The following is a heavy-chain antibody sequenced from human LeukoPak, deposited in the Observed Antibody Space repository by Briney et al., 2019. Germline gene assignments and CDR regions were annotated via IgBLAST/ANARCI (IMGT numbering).Heavy chain of an antibody. J-gene: IGHJ4*02. CDR1: GFTFSGYS. V-gene: IGHV3-53*01. D-gene: IGHD6-19*01. CDR2: IYSSGST. Sequence: GGSLRLSCAASGFTFSGYSINWVRQAPGKGLEWVSVIYSSGSTYYADSVKGRFTISRDNSKNTLYLQMNSLRAEDTAVYYCARGSGWYEDYWGQGTLVTVSS. CDR3: ARGSGWYEDY.